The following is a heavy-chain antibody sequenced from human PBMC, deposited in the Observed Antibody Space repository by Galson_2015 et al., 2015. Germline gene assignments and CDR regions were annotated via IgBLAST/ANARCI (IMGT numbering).Heavy chain of an antibody. CDR2: IYYSGST. CDR3: ARGSGYELDY. CDR1: GGSISSGGYY. D-gene: IGHD5-12*01. J-gene: IGHJ4*02. V-gene: IGHV4-31*01. Sequence: TLSLTCTVSGGSISSGGYYWSWIRQHPGKGLEWIGYIYYSGSTYYNPSLKSLVTISVDASKNQFSLKLSSVTAADTAVYYCARGSGYELDYWGQGTLVTVSS.